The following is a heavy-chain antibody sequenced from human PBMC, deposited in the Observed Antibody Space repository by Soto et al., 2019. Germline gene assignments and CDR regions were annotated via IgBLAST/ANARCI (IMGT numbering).Heavy chain of an antibody. J-gene: IGHJ4*02. CDR2: FDPEDGET. D-gene: IGHD5-18*01. V-gene: IGHV1-24*01. CDR1: GYTLTELS. Sequence: ASVKVSCKVSGYTLTELSMHWVRQAPGKGLEWMGGFDPEDGETIYAQKFQGRVTMTEDTSTDTAYMELSSLRSEDTAVYYCATLRGYSHGYHYFDYWGQGTLVTVSS. CDR3: ATLRGYSHGYHYFDY.